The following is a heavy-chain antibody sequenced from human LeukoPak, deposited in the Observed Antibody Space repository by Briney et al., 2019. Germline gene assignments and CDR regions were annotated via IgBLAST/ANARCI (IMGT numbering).Heavy chain of an antibody. CDR2: ISAYNGNT. CDR1: GYTFTSYG. V-gene: IGHV1-18*01. J-gene: IGHJ4*02. D-gene: IGHD6-19*01. CDR3: ARDLGSSGRYGYYFDY. Sequence: ASVKVSCKASGYTFTSYGISWVRQAPGQGLEWMGWISAYNGNTNYAQKLQGRVTMITDTSTSTAYMELRSLRSDDTAVYYCARDLGSSGRYGYYFDYWGQGTLVTVSS.